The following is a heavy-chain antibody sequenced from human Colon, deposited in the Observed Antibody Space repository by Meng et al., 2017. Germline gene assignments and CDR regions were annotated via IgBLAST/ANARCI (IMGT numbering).Heavy chain of an antibody. Sequence: GESLKISCAASGFIFVSYGMHWVRQAPGKGPEWVAFIWYDGSKEYYADSVKGRFTISRDNSKNRLSLQMNSLRAEDMALYYCAKDEIYGSGYSGYFQHWGQGTLVTVSS. J-gene: IGHJ1*01. CDR3: AKDEIYGSGYSGYFQH. V-gene: IGHV3-30*02. D-gene: IGHD3-10*01. CDR1: GFIFVSYG. CDR2: IWYDGSKE.